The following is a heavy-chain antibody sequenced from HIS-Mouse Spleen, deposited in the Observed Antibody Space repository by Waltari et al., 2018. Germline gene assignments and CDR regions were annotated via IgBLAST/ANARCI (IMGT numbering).Heavy chain of an antibody. CDR2: IDWDDDK. CDR3: ARIAEGYSSGWYAFDY. CDR1: GFSLSTSGMC. Sequence: QVTLRESGPALVKPTQTLTLTCTFSGFSLSTSGMCVRWLRQPPGKALERLARIDWDDDKYYSTSLKTRLTISKDTSKNQVVLTMTNMDPVDTATYYCARIAEGYSSGWYAFDYWGQGTLVTVSS. D-gene: IGHD6-19*01. V-gene: IGHV2-70*15. J-gene: IGHJ4*02.